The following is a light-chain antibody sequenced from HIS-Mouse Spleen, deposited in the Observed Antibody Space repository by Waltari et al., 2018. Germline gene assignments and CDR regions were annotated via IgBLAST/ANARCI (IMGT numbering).Light chain of an antibody. V-gene: IGLV2-8*01. Sequence: QSALTQPPSASGSPGQSVTIPCTGTSSDVGGYNYVSWDQQHPGKAPKLMIYEVSKRPSGVPDRFSGSKSGNTASLTVSGLQAEDEADYYCSSYAGSKDVFGTGTKVTVL. CDR2: EVS. J-gene: IGLJ1*01. CDR1: SSDVGGYNY. CDR3: SSYAGSKDV.